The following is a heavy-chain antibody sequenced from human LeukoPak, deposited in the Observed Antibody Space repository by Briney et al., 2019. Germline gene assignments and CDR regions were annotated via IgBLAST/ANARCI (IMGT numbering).Heavy chain of an antibody. Sequence: GGSLRLSCAVSGITLSNYGMTWVHQAPGKGLEWVAGISDSGGSTNYADSVKGRFTISRDNPKNTLYLQMNSLRAEDTAVYFCAKRGVVIRVILVGFHKEAYYFDSWGQGALVTVSS. D-gene: IGHD3-22*01. CDR2: ISDSGGST. J-gene: IGHJ4*02. CDR3: AKRGVVIRVILVGFHKEAYYFDS. V-gene: IGHV3-23*01. CDR1: GITLSNYG.